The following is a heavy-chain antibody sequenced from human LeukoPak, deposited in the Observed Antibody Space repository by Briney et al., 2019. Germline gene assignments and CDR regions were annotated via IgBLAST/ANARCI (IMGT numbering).Heavy chain of an antibody. V-gene: IGHV4-34*01. Sequence: SETLSLTCAVYGGSFSGYYWSWIRQPRGKGLEWIGEINHSGSTNYNPSLKSRVTISVDTSKNQFSLKLSSVTAADTAVYYCARVPANWGSYFDLWGRGTLVTVSS. J-gene: IGHJ2*01. D-gene: IGHD7-27*01. CDR3: ARVPANWGSYFDL. CDR2: INHSGST. CDR1: GGSFSGYY.